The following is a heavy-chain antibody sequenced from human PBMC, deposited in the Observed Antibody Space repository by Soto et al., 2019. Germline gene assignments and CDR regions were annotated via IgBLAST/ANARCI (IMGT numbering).Heavy chain of an antibody. Sequence: KPSETLSLTCTVSGGSISSGGYYWSWIRQHPGKGLEWIGYIYYSGSTYYNPSLKSRVTISVDTSKNQFSLKLSSVTAADTAVYYCARGDYYYGSGRVMDVWGQGTTVTVSS. CDR2: IYYSGST. D-gene: IGHD3-10*01. V-gene: IGHV4-31*03. CDR3: ARGDYYYGSGRVMDV. J-gene: IGHJ6*02. CDR1: GGSISSGGYY.